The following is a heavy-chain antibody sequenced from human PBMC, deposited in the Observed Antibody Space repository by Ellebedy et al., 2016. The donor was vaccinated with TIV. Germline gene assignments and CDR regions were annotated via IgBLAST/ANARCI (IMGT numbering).Heavy chain of an antibody. CDR1: GYTFRSYG. CDR3: ARDMVQGVVARYLWFDY. J-gene: IGHJ4*02. CDR2: RSPYTGDS. Sequence: ASVKVSCKASGYTFRSYGISWVRQAPGQGLEWMGWRSPYTGDSNYAQKFQGRVTVTTDTSTNTAYLELRSLRSDDTAVYYCARDMVQGVVARYLWFDYWGQGTLVTVSS. D-gene: IGHD5-12*01. V-gene: IGHV1-18*01.